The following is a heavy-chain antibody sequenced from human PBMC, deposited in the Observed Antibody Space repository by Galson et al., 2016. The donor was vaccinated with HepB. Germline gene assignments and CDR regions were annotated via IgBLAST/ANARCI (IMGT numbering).Heavy chain of an antibody. V-gene: IGHV3-30*18. D-gene: IGHD4-23*01. CDR1: GFTFSSYG. J-gene: IGHJ6*02. CDR3: AKDRPPDYGGNYYYYYGMDV. Sequence: SLRLSCAASGFTFSSYGMHWVRQAPGKGLEWVAVISYDGSNKYYADSVKGRFTISRDNSKNTLYLQMNGLRAEDTAVYYCAKDRPPDYGGNYYYYYGMDVWGQGTTVTVSS. CDR2: ISYDGSNK.